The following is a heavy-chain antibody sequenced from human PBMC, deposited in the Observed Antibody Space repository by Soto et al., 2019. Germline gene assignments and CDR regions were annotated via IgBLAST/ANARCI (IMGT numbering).Heavy chain of an antibody. D-gene: IGHD5-18*01. CDR3: ARDRLMATAGTARHYFGLDV. Sequence: SETLSLTCTVSGGSIRSGGYYWSWVRQNPRRGLEWIGNIYYSGNTYYNPSLKSRLTISVDTSKNQFSLNLSAVTAADTAVYYCARDRLMATAGTARHYFGLDVWGQGTTVTVSS. J-gene: IGHJ6*02. CDR1: GGSIRSGGYY. V-gene: IGHV4-31*02. CDR2: IYYSGNT.